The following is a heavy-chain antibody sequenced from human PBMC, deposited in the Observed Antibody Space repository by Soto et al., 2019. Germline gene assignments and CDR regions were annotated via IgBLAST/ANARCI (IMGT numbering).Heavy chain of an antibody. CDR2: MNQGGGAK. CDR3: AREVVSTKPADS. D-gene: IGHD5-12*01. J-gene: IGHJ4*02. Sequence: GGSLRLSCAASGFTFKKHWMHWVRQAPGKGLEWVANMNQGGGAKYYVDSVKGRFIISRDNAKNSLYLQMNSLRGEDTAIYYCAREVVSTKPADSWGQGTLVTVSS. V-gene: IGHV3-7*05. CDR1: GFTFKKHW.